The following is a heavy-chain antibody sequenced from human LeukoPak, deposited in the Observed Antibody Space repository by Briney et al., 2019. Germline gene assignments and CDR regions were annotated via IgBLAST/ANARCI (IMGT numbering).Heavy chain of an antibody. CDR2: INPNSGGT. J-gene: IGHJ4*02. CDR1: GYTFTGYY. Sequence: GASVKVSCKASGYTFTGYYMHWVRQAPGQGLEWMGRINPNSGGTNYAQKFQGRVTMTRDTSISTAYMELSRLRSDDTAVYYCAREPPGSYWPNFDYWGQGTLVTVSS. D-gene: IGHD1-26*01. V-gene: IGHV1-2*06. CDR3: AREPPGSYWPNFDY.